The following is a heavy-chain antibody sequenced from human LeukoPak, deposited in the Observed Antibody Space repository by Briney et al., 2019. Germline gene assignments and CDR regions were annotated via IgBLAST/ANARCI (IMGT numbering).Heavy chain of an antibody. V-gene: IGHV1-18*04. D-gene: IGHD2-2*01. J-gene: IGHJ5*02. Sequence: ASVKVSCKASGYTFTGYYMHWVRQAPGQGLEWMGWISAYNGNTNYAQKLQGRVTITADESTSTAYMELSSLRSEDTAVYYCARVATPRYCSTTSCYWKGRFDPWGQGTLVTVSS. CDR3: ARVATPRYCSTTSCYWKGRFDP. CDR2: ISAYNGNT. CDR1: GYTFTGYY.